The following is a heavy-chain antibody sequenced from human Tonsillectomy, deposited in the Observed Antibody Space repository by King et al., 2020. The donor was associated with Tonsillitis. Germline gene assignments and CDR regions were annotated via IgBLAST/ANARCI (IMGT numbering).Heavy chain of an antibody. J-gene: IGHJ5*02. D-gene: IGHD3-3*01. Sequence: DVQLVESGGGLVKPGGSLRLSCAASGFTFSSYTMTCVRQAPGKGLEWVSSISSSGTYIYYADSVKGRFTISRDNAKNSLYLQMNSLRAEDTGVYYCARDSNDFWSGYYNHWGQGTLVTVSS. CDR3: ARDSNDFWSGYYNH. CDR2: ISSSGTYI. V-gene: IGHV3-21*01. CDR1: GFTFSSYT.